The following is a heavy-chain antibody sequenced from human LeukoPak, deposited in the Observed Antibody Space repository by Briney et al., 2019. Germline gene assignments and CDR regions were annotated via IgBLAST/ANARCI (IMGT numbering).Heavy chain of an antibody. V-gene: IGHV3-23*01. Sequence: GGSLRLSCAASAFTFNNYAMTWARQAPGEGLEWVSTISYNGGSTYYADSVKGRFTISRDNSKNTLYLQMDSLRAEDTAVYYCAKDRVRSSSRAYYFDYWGQGTLVTVSS. CDR3: AKDRVRSSSRAYYFDY. CDR1: AFTFNNYA. D-gene: IGHD3-3*01. J-gene: IGHJ4*02. CDR2: ISYNGGST.